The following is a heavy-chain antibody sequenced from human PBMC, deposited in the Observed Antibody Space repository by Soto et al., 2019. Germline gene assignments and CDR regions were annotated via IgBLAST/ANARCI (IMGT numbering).Heavy chain of an antibody. J-gene: IGHJ3*02. D-gene: IGHD4-17*01. Sequence: PGGSLRLSCAASGFTFSSYDMHWVRQATGKGLEWVSAIGTAGDTYYPGSVKGRFTISRENAKNSLYLQMNSLRAGDTAVYYCARVTRGYGDYVGAFDIWGQGTMVTVSS. CDR3: ARVTRGYGDYVGAFDI. CDR1: GFTFSSYD. V-gene: IGHV3-13*01. CDR2: IGTAGDT.